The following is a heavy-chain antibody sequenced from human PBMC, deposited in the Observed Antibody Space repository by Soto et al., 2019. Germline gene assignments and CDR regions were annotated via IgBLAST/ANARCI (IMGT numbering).Heavy chain of an antibody. V-gene: IGHV4-30-4*01. D-gene: IGHD2-15*01. J-gene: IGHJ6*02. Sequence: QVQLQESGPGPVKPSQTLSLTCTVSAGSISSDYYWSWIRQPPGKGLEWIGYIYHTGTTYYNPSLKSRVTMSVDTPTNQFSLKLSSATAADTAVYYCARQKRGGSCPRGSSCYIGVDVWGQGTTVTVSS. CDR3: ARQKRGGSCPRGSSCYIGVDV. CDR2: IYHTGTT. CDR1: AGSISSDYY.